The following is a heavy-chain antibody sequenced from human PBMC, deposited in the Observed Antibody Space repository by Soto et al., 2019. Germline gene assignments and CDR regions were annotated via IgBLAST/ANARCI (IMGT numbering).Heavy chain of an antibody. V-gene: IGHV3-7*03. CDR1: GFTFSSYW. CDR2: IKQDGSEK. J-gene: IGHJ4*02. Sequence: EVQLVESGGGLVQPGGSLRLSCAASGFTFSSYWMSWVRQAPGKGLEWVANIKQDGSEKYYVDSVKGRFTISRDNAKNSLYLQMNSLRAEDTAVYYCARARLVRLSARGYFDYWGQGTLVTVSS. D-gene: IGHD6-6*01. CDR3: ARARLVRLSARGYFDY.